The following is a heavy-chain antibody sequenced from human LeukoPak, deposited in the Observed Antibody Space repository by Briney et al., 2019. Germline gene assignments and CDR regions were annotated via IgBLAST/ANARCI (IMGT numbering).Heavy chain of an antibody. V-gene: IGHV1-18*01. CDR3: ARERVEGSGWYHYYYGMDV. CDR1: GYTFTSYG. Sequence: GASVKVSCKASGYTFTSYGISWVRQAPGQGLEWMGWISSYNGNTNYALKLQGRVTMTTDTYTSTTYMELGSLRSDDTAVYYCARERVEGSGWYHYYYGMDVWGQGTAVTVSS. J-gene: IGHJ6*02. CDR2: ISSYNGNT. D-gene: IGHD6-19*01.